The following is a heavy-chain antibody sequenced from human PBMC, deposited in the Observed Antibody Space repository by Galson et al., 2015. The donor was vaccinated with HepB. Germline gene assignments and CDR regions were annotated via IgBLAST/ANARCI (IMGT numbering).Heavy chain of an antibody. V-gene: IGHV1-18*01. CDR3: ARDRGVLGGYDPIDY. CDR1: GYTFTSYG. J-gene: IGHJ4*02. D-gene: IGHD3-22*01. Sequence: SVKVSCKASGYTFTSYGISWVRQAPGQGLEWMGWISGFNGNTHHAQIFQGRVTMTTDTSTSTAYMELRSLRSDDTAVYYCARDRGVLGGYDPIDYWGQGTLVTVSS. CDR2: ISGFNGNT.